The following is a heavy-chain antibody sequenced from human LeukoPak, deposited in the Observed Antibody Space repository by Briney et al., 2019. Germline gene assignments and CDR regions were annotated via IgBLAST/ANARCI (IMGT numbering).Heavy chain of an antibody. Sequence: PGRSLRLSCAASGLTFDDYAMHWVRQAPGKGLEWVSGISWNSGSIGYADSVKGRFTISRDNAKNSLYLQMNSLRAEDTALYYCAKDYYDSSGYPEYFQHWGQGTLVTVSS. CDR2: ISWNSGSI. D-gene: IGHD3-22*01. V-gene: IGHV3-9*01. J-gene: IGHJ1*01. CDR1: GLTFDDYA. CDR3: AKDYYDSSGYPEYFQH.